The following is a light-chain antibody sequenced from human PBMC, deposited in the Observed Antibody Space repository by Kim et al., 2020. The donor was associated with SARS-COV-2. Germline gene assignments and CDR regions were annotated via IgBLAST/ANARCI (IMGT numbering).Light chain of an antibody. CDR2: GAS. J-gene: IGKJ2*01. CDR1: QSVSSSY. V-gene: IGKV3-20*01. Sequence: SLSPGERATRSCRASQSVSSSYLAWYQQKPGQAPRLLIYGASSRATGIPDRFSGSGSGTDFTLTISRLEPEDFAVYYCQQYGSSRTFGQGTKLEI. CDR3: QQYGSSRT.